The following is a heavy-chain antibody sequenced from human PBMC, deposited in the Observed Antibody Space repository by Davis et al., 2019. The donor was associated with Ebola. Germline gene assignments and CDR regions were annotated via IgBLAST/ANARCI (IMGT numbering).Heavy chain of an antibody. CDR2: IYYSGST. D-gene: IGHD3-10*01. CDR3: ARGRMVQGVIKLYGMDV. J-gene: IGHJ6*02. Sequence: PSETLSLTCTVSGGSISSHYWSWIRQPPGKGLEWIGYIYYSGSTNYNPSLKSRVTISVDTSKNQFSLKLSSVTAADTAVYYCARGRMVQGVIKLYGMDVWGQGTTVTVSS. V-gene: IGHV4-59*11. CDR1: GGSISSHY.